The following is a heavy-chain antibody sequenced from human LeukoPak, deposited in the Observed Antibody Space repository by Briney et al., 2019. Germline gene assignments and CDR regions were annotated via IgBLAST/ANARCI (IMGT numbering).Heavy chain of an antibody. Sequence: GESLKISCRGSGCSFISYWIGWVRQMPGKGLEWMGIIYPGDSDTRYSPSFQGQVTISADKSISTAYLQWSSLKASDTAMYYCATLGGRGSYFYDYWGQGTLVTVSS. D-gene: IGHD1-26*01. V-gene: IGHV5-51*01. CDR2: IYPGDSDT. J-gene: IGHJ4*02. CDR1: GCSFISYW. CDR3: ATLGGRGSYFYDY.